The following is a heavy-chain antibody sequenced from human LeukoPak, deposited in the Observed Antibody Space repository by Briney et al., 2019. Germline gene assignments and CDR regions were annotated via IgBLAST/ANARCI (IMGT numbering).Heavy chain of an antibody. Sequence: PGGSLRLSCAASGFTFSSYAMSWVRQAPGKGLEWVSAISGSGGSTYYADSVKGRFTISRDNSKNTLYLQMNSLRAEDTAVYHCAKDPFTAPRSYGMDVWGQGTTVTVSS. D-gene: IGHD3-16*01. J-gene: IGHJ6*02. CDR3: AKDPFTAPRSYGMDV. CDR2: ISGSGGST. CDR1: GFTFSSYA. V-gene: IGHV3-23*01.